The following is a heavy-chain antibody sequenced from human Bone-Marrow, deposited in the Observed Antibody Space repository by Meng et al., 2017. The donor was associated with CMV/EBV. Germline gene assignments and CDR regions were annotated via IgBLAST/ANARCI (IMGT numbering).Heavy chain of an antibody. CDR1: GFTFSSYS. Sequence: GESLQISCAGFGFTFSSYSMNWVSQAPGKGLEWVSSISSSSSYIYYADSVKGRFTISRDKAKNSVYLQMNSLRAEDTAVYYCARDYYDFWSGYWLGYAPMLYGMDVWGQGTTVTVSS. D-gene: IGHD3-3*01. CDR3: ARDYYDFWSGYWLGYAPMLYGMDV. CDR2: ISSSSSYI. J-gene: IGHJ6*02. V-gene: IGHV3-21*01.